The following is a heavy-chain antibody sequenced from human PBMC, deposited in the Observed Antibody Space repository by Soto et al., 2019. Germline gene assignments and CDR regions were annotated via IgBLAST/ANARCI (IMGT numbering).Heavy chain of an antibody. V-gene: IGHV3-30*18. CDR2: LSQDGNIK. CDR1: GFSFSSYA. D-gene: IGHD3-3*01. Sequence: QVQLVESGGGVVQPGRSLRLSCAASGFSFSSYAMHWVRQAPGKGLEWVAILSQDGNIKRNADSVEGRFIVFRDNSNNNLLLQMESLKTDDTAVYYCAKELAYGDFWRGLEYWGQGTLVTVAS. CDR3: AKELAYGDFWRGLEY. J-gene: IGHJ4*02.